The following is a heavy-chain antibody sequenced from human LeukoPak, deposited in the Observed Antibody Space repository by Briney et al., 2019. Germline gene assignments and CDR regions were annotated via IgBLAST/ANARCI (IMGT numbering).Heavy chain of an antibody. V-gene: IGHV3-11*01. CDR2: ISPGGDAV. CDR3: SGGRDITVAGPGGYFDY. Sequence: GGSLRLSCAVSGFIFSDYHMSWIRQASGKRLEWVAYISPGGDAVYFADSVRGRITISRDNPKNSLFLQMSSLTAEDTAVYYCSGGRDITVAGPGGYFDYWGQGSLVTVSS. J-gene: IGHJ4*02. D-gene: IGHD6-19*01. CDR1: GFIFSDYH.